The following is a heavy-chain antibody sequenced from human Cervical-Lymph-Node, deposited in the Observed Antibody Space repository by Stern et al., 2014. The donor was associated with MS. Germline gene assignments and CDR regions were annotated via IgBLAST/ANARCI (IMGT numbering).Heavy chain of an antibody. Sequence: EVQLEEYGGGVIQPGGSLRLSCTASGFTVSRDYMTWVRQAPGKGVEWVSLITNVGSTFYTDSVKGRFTISRDDSKNTVYLHMTSLRAEDTAMYYCARDTSSPERSDWWGQGTLVTVSS. J-gene: IGHJ4*02. CDR2: ITNVGST. CDR1: GFTVSRDY. D-gene: IGHD1-1*01. CDR3: ARDTSSPERSDW. V-gene: IGHV3-53*01.